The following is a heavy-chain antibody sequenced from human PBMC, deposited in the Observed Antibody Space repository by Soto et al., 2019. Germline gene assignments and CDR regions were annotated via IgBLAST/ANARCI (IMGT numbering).Heavy chain of an antibody. J-gene: IGHJ4*02. CDR1: GGSISSYY. Sequence: SETLSLTCTVSGGSISSYYWSWIRQPPGKGLEWIGYIYYSGSTNYNPSLKSRVTISVDTSKNQFSLKLSSVTAADTAVYYCARLEGYSGYGHFDYWGQGTLVTVSS. D-gene: IGHD5-12*01. CDR2: IYYSGST. V-gene: IGHV4-59*08. CDR3: ARLEGYSGYGHFDY.